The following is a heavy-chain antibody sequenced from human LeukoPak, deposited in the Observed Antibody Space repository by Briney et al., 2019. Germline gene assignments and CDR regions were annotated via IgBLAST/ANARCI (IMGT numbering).Heavy chain of an antibody. D-gene: IGHD2-21*02. CDR1: GYRFTSYW. J-gene: IGHJ4*02. V-gene: IGHV5-51*01. CDR2: IYPGDSDS. CDR3: ARNVPGDFYFDY. Sequence: GESLKISCKGSGYRFTSYWIAWVRQMPGKGLEWMGIIYPGDSDSRYSPSFQGQVTISADKSISTAFLQWSSLKASDTAMYYCARNVPGDFYFDYWGQGTLVTVSS.